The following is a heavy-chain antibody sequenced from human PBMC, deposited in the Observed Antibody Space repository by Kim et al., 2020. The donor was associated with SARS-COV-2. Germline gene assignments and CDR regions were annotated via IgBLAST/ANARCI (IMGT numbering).Heavy chain of an antibody. J-gene: IGHJ6*03. V-gene: IGHV1-69*04. Sequence: FQGRVTITADKSTSTAYMELSSLRSEDTAVYYCARVGATYPGDYYYYMDVWGKGTTVTVSS. D-gene: IGHD1-26*01. CDR3: ARVGATYPGDYYYYMDV.